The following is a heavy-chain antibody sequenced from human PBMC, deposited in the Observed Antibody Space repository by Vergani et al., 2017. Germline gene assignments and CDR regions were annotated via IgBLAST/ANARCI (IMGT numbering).Heavy chain of an antibody. CDR1: GGSISSYY. CDR2: IYYSGST. J-gene: IGHJ5*02. D-gene: IGHD3-3*01. V-gene: IGHV4-59*01. CDR3: ARWSGAAGNWFDP. Sequence: QVQLQESGPGLVKPLETLSLTCTVSGGSISSYYWSWIRQPPGKGLEWIGYIYYSGSTNYNPSLKSRVTISVDTSKNQFSLKLSSVTAADTAVYYCARWSGAAGNWFDPWGQGTLVTVSS.